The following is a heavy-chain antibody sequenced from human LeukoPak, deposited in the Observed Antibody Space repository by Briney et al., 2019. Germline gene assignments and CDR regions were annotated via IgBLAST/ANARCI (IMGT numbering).Heavy chain of an antibody. D-gene: IGHD6-19*01. CDR1: GFTFSSYS. Sequence: TGGSLRPSCAASGFTFSSYSMNWVRQAPGKGLEWVSSISSSSSYIYYADSVKGRFTISRDNAKNSLYLQMNSLRAEDTAVSFCATWRGSGPTYFFDYWGQGTLVTVSS. CDR2: ISSSSSYI. V-gene: IGHV3-21*04. CDR3: ATWRGSGPTYFFDY. J-gene: IGHJ4*02.